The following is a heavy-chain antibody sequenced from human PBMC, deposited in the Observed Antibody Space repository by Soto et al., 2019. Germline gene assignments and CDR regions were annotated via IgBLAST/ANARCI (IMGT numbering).Heavy chain of an antibody. D-gene: IGHD5-12*01. CDR3: ASCKLRDGYISPTFFHY. J-gene: IGHJ4*02. CDR2: SYAGNGNT. CDR1: GSTFTSYA. Sequence: SVKVSCKSSGSTFTSYAMHWVRQDPGQRLEWMGWSYAGNGNTKSSHKLKGRVTITRDTYASTADMELSSLRSEDTAVYCCASCKLRDGYISPTFFHYWGQGTLVTVAS. V-gene: IGHV1-3*01.